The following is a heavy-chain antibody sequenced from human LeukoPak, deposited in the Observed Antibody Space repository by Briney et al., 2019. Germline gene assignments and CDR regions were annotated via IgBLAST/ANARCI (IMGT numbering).Heavy chain of an antibody. CDR1: GYTFTSYG. V-gene: IGHV1-18*01. J-gene: IGHJ5*02. CDR2: MSAYNGNT. Sequence: ASGTVSCTASGYTFTSYGISWVRQAPGQGGEWMGWMSAYNGNTNYAQKLQGRVTMTTATSTSTAYMVLRSLRSDDTAVYYCARDPYCSSTSCYGWFDHWGQGTLVTVSS. D-gene: IGHD2-2*01. CDR3: ARDPYCSSTSCYGWFDH.